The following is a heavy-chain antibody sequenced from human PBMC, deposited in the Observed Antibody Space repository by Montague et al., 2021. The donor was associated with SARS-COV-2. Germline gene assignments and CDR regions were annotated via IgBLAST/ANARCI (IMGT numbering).Heavy chain of an antibody. CDR1: GGSITGSSYY. Sequence: SETLSLTCTVSGGSITGSSYYWAWVRRSPGKGLEWLGSIFYSGSTYDNPSLESRVTMSLDTSKNQFSLNLTSVTAADTAVYYCAKVAGSHDTFDIWGRGTMVTVSS. V-gene: IGHV4-39*07. CDR2: IFYSGST. J-gene: IGHJ3*02. CDR3: AKVAGSHDTFDI. D-gene: IGHD6-19*01.